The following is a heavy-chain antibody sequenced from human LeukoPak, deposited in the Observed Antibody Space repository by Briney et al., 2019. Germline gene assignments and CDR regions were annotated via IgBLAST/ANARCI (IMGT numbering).Heavy chain of an antibody. CDR2: ISYDGSNK. CDR3: AKDIKYSGSYPDY. CDR1: GFTFSSYG. Sequence: PGGSLRLSCAASGFTFSSYGMHWVRQAPGKGLEWVAVISYDGSNKYYADSVKGRFTISRDNSENTLYLQMNSLRAEDTAVYYCAKDIKYSGSYPDYWGQGTLVTVSS. D-gene: IGHD1-26*01. J-gene: IGHJ4*02. V-gene: IGHV3-30*18.